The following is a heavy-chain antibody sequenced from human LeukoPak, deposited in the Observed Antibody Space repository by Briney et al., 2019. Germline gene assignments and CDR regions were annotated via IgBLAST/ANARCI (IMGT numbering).Heavy chain of an antibody. CDR3: ARDPTYDILTGYTDY. J-gene: IGHJ4*02. D-gene: IGHD3-9*01. CDR2: ISGSGGST. V-gene: IGHV3-23*01. Sequence: GGSLRLSCAASGFTFSSYAMSWVRQAPGKGLEWVSAISGSGGSTSYADSVKGRFTISRDNAKNTLYLQMNSLRAEDTAVYYCARDPTYDILTGYTDYWGQGTLVTVSS. CDR1: GFTFSSYA.